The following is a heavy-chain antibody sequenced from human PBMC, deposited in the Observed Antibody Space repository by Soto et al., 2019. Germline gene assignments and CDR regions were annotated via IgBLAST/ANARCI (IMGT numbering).Heavy chain of an antibody. D-gene: IGHD3-3*01. V-gene: IGHV4-59*01. Sequence: SETLSLTCTISGGSISVYYWSWIRQPPGQALEWIGYIYDSGSPYYNPSLHSRVTISVDTSKNQFSLTLSSVTAADTAVYYCARGDGFWSGYSYLNYWGQGTPVTVSS. J-gene: IGHJ4*02. CDR3: ARGDGFWSGYSYLNY. CDR2: IYDSGSP. CDR1: GGSISVYY.